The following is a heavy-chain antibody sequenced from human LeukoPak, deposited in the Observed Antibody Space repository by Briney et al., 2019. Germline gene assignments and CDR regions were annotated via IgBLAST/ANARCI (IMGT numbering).Heavy chain of an antibody. J-gene: IGHJ3*01. CDR2: INRDGGLT. Sequence: GSLRLSCVASGFTFSENLMHWVRQAPGKGLAWVSHINRDGGLTNYADSVKGRFTISRDNARNTVYLQMSSLRVEDTAIYFCAREEHRLAEAGTSAFDLGGQGTLVTVSP. CDR1: GFTFSENL. V-gene: IGHV3-74*01. CDR3: AREEHRLAEAGTSAFDL. D-gene: IGHD6-13*01.